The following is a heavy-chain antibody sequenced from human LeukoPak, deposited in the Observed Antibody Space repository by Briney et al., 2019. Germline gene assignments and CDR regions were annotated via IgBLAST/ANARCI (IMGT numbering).Heavy chain of an antibody. J-gene: IGHJ4*02. CDR2: IYYSGST. CDR3: ARAVSDFWSGYYNDY. D-gene: IGHD3-3*01. V-gene: IGHV4-59*01. CDR1: GGSISSYY. Sequence: SETLSLTCTVSGGSISSYYWSWIRQPAGKGLEWIGYIYYSGSTNYNPSLKSRVTISVDTSKNQFSLKLSSVTAADTAVYYCARAVSDFWSGYYNDYWGQGTLVTVSS.